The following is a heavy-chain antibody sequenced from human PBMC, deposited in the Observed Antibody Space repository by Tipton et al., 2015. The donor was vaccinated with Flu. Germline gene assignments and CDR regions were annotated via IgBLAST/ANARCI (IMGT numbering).Heavy chain of an antibody. V-gene: IGHV3-43*01. CDR1: GFSFEDYT. J-gene: IGHJ6*02. D-gene: IGHD2-21*02. CDR2: ISWNSDTT. CDR3: VKDMGVGAVTEYGMDV. Sequence: SLRLSCAASGFSFEDYTMHWVRQAPGKGLEWVSLISWNSDTTYYADSVKGRFTISRDNSKNSLYLHMNSLRTEDTALYYCVKDMGVGAVTEYGMDVWGQAPKGTLSS.